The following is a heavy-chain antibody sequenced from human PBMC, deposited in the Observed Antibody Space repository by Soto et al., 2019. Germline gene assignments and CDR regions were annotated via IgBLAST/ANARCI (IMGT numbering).Heavy chain of an antibody. V-gene: IGHV1-46*01. CDR3: ARDYSDSSGIFDY. J-gene: IGHJ4*02. D-gene: IGHD3-22*01. CDR2: INRSGGST. CDR1: GYTFTRYY. Sequence: ASVKVSCKASGYTFTRYYMHWVRQAPGQGLEWMGIINRSGGSTNYAQKYQGRVTMTRDTSTSTVYMELSSLRSEDTAVYYCARDYSDSSGIFDYWGLGTLVTVSS.